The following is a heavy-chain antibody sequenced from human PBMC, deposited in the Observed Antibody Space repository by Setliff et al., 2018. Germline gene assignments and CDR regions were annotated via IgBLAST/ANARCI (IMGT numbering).Heavy chain of an antibody. CDR3: ARGGVLGTGDFDY. Sequence: SSETLSLTCTVSGGPISSYFWSWIRQPPGKGLEWIGYISHLGITSYNPSLKSRATISVDTSKNQFSLQLTSVTSADTAVYFCARGGVLGTGDFDYWGQGTLVTVSS. CDR2: ISHLGIT. D-gene: IGHD2-8*01. V-gene: IGHV4-59*01. J-gene: IGHJ4*02. CDR1: GGPISSYF.